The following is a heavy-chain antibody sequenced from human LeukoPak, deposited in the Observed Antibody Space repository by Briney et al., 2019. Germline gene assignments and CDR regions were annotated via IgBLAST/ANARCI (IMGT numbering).Heavy chain of an antibody. Sequence: GGSLRLSCAVSGITLSNYGMTWVRQAPGKGLEWVAGISDTAGRTDYADSVKGRFTISRDNPKNTLYLQMNSLRAEDTAVYFCAKRGVVIRVILVGFHKEAYYFDSWGQGALVTVSS. J-gene: IGHJ4*02. D-gene: IGHD3-22*01. V-gene: IGHV3-23*01. CDR2: ISDTAGRT. CDR1: GITLSNYG. CDR3: AKRGVVIRVILVGFHKEAYYFDS.